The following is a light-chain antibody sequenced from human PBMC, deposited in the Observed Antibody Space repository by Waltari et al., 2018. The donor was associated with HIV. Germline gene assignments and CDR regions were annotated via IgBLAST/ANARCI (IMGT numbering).Light chain of an antibody. CDR1: SSYVGGYNY. CDR2: DVS. Sequence: QSALTQPRSVSGSPGQSFSISCTGPSSYVGGYNYVSLYQRHPDKAPKRMIYDVSQRPAGVPDRFSGSKSGNTDSLTISGLQAEDEADYYCCSYAGIYTYVKFGGGTKLTVL. V-gene: IGLV2-11*01. J-gene: IGLJ2*01. CDR3: CSYAGIYTYVK.